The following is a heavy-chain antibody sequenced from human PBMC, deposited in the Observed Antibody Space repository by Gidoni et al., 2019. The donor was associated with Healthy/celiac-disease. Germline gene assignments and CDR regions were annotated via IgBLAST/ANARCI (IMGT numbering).Heavy chain of an antibody. CDR1: GGSISSRNW. Sequence: QLQLPESGPGLGKPSGTLSPTCAVPGGSISSRNWWSWVRPPPGKGLEWIGELYHSGSTNYNPSLKGRVTIAVDKSKNQFSLKLSSVTAADTAVYYCARGLLRDGWFDPWGQGTLVTVSS. J-gene: IGHJ5*02. CDR3: ARGLLRDGWFDP. V-gene: IGHV4-4*02. CDR2: LYHSGST. D-gene: IGHD3-22*01.